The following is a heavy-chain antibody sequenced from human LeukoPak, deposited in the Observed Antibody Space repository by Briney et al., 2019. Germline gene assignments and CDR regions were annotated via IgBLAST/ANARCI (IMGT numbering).Heavy chain of an antibody. CDR1: GFTFSSYA. D-gene: IGHD2-2*01. CDR2: IYYSGST. Sequence: GSLRLSCAASGFTFSSYAMSWVRQAPGKGLEWIGYIYYSGSTIYNPSLKSRVTISLDTSKNQFSLKLSSVTAADTAMYYCARDRTVVVPAANVRYYYGMDVWGQGTTVTVSS. CDR3: ARDRTVVVPAANVRYYYGMDV. J-gene: IGHJ6*02. V-gene: IGHV4-59*01.